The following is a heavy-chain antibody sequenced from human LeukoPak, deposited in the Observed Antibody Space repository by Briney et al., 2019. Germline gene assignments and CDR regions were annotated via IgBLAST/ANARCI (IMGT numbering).Heavy chain of an antibody. J-gene: IGHJ4*02. D-gene: IGHD2/OR15-2a*01. CDR3: ARSTVLGRDFDY. Sequence: ASVKVSCKASGGTFSSYAISWVRQAPGQGLEWMGWINPNSGGTNYAQKFQGRVTMTRDTSISTAYMELSRLRSDDTAVYYCARSTVLGRDFDYWGQGTLVTVSS. CDR2: INPNSGGT. V-gene: IGHV1-2*02. CDR1: GGTFSSYA.